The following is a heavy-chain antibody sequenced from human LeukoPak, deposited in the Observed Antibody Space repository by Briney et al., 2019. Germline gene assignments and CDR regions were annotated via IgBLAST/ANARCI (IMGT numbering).Heavy chain of an antibody. CDR2: IFFTGST. CDR3: ARASWGGYDYFDF. Sequence: LETLSLTCTVSGGSVSSSTYYWGWIRQPPGEDLEWIGTIFFTGSTYYNPSLKSRVTISVDTSENQFSLHLSSLTAADTAVYYCARASWGGYDYFDFWGPGILVTVSS. V-gene: IGHV4-39*07. D-gene: IGHD5-12*01. CDR1: GGSVSSSTYY. J-gene: IGHJ4*02.